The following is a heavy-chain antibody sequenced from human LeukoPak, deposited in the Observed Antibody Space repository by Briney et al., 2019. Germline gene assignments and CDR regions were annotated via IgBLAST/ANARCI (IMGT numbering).Heavy chain of an antibody. D-gene: IGHD1-1*01. CDR2: IGSSSTYI. Sequence: GGSLRLSCAASGFTLSSYTMNWVRQAPGKGLEWVSSIGSSSTYIYYADSLKGRFTISRDNAKNSLYLQMNSLRVEDTAVYYCARSPPRTTYYYYGVDVWGQGTTVTVSS. J-gene: IGHJ6*02. CDR1: GFTLSSYT. CDR3: ARSPPRTTYYYYGVDV. V-gene: IGHV3-21*01.